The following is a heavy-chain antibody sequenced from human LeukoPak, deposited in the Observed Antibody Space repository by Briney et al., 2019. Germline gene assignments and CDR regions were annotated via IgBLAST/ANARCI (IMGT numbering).Heavy chain of an antibody. V-gene: IGHV3-48*01. J-gene: IGHJ4*02. CDR3: ARESPSFDY. CDR1: GFTFSSYS. Sequence: GGSLRLFCAASGFTFSSYSMNGVRQAPGKGLEWVSYISSSSSTIYYADSVKGRFTISRDNAKNSLYLQMNSLRAEDTAVYYCARESPSFDYWGQGTLVTVSS. CDR2: ISSSSSTI.